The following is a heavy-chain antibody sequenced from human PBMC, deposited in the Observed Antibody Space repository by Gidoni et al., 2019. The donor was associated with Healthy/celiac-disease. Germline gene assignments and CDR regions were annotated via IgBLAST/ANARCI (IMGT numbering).Heavy chain of an antibody. J-gene: IGHJ4*02. D-gene: IGHD6-13*01. V-gene: IGHV3-33*01. CDR3: ARDSIAAAGTYVGY. CDR2: IWYDGSNK. Sequence: HVQRVASGGGVVQPWRSLILSCAASGFTSSSYGMHWVRQAPGKGREWVAVIWYDGSNKYYADSVKGRFTISRDNSKNTLYLQMNSLRAEDTAVYYCARDSIAAAGTYVGYWGQGTLVTVSS. CDR1: GFTSSSYG.